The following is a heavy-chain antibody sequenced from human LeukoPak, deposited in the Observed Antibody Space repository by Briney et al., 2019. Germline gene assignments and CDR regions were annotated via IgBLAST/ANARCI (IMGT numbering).Heavy chain of an antibody. CDR1: GFTVSSNY. D-gene: IGHD3-10*01. Sequence: GGSLRLSCAAPGFTVSSNYMSWVRQAPGKGLEWVSVIYSGGSTYYADSVKGRFTISRDNSKNTLYLQMNSLRAEDTAVYYCAKDSTYYGSGSDNWFDPWGQGTLVTVSS. V-gene: IGHV3-53*01. CDR2: IYSGGST. CDR3: AKDSTYYGSGSDNWFDP. J-gene: IGHJ5*02.